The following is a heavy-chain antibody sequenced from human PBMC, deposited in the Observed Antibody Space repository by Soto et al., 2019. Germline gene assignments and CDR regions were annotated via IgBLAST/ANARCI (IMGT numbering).Heavy chain of an antibody. J-gene: IGHJ3*02. CDR2: ISSSSSTI. CDR1: GFTFSSYS. V-gene: IGHV3-48*01. CDR3: AREIGLSEAFDI. D-gene: IGHD3-10*01. Sequence: PGGSLRLSCAASGFTFSSYSMNWVRQAPGKGLEWVSYISSSSSTIYYADSVKGRFTISRDNAKNSLYLQMNSLRVEDTAVYYCAREIGLSEAFDIWGQGTMVTVSS.